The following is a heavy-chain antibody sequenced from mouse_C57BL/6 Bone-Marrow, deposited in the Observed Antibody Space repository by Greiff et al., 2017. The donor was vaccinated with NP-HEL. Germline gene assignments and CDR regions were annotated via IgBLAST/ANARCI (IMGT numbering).Heavy chain of an antibody. CDR1: GFTFSDFY. CDR3: ARDAVTRYFDV. D-gene: IGHD2-13*01. Sequence: EVQGVESGGGLVQSGRSLRLSCATSGFTFSDFYMEWVRQAPGKGLEWIAASRNKANDYTTEYSASVKGRFIVSRDTSQSILYLQMNALRAEDTAIYYCARDAVTRYFDVWGTGTTVTVSS. J-gene: IGHJ1*03. V-gene: IGHV7-1*01. CDR2: SRNKANDYTT.